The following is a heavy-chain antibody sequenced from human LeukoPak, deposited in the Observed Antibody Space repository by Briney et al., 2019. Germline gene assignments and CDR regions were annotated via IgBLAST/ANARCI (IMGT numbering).Heavy chain of an antibody. V-gene: IGHV3-48*03. CDR1: GFTFSNYD. Sequence: GGSLRLSCAAAGFTFSNYDMSWVRQAPGKGLEWVSYISSSGSTIYYADSVKGRFTISRDNAKNSLYLQMNSLRAEDTAVYYCAELGITMIGGVWGKGTTVTISS. D-gene: IGHD3-10*02. J-gene: IGHJ6*04. CDR2: ISSSGSTI. CDR3: AELGITMIGGV.